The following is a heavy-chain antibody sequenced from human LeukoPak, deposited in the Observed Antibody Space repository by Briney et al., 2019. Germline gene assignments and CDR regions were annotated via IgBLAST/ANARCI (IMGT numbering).Heavy chain of an antibody. CDR2: IYHSGST. J-gene: IGHJ4*02. CDR1: GYSISSGYY. CDR3: ARYHIVVVPAAMGDYFDY. Sequence: SGTLSLTCAVSGYSISSGYYWGWIRQPPGKGLEWIGSIYHSGSTYYNPSLKSRVTISVDTSKNQFSLKLSPVTAADTAVYYCARYHIVVVPAAMGDYFDYWGQGTLVTVSS. V-gene: IGHV4-38-2*01. D-gene: IGHD2-2*01.